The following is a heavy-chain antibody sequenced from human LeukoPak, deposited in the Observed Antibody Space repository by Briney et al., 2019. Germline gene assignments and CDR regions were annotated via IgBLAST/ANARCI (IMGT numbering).Heavy chain of an antibody. Sequence: GGSLRLSCAASGFIFSSYAMHWVRQAPGKGLEWVAVISYDGSNKYYADSVKGRFTISRDNSKNTLYLQMNSLRAEDTAVYYCARGPYGSGSYYLYWGQGTLVTVSS. CDR2: ISYDGSNK. CDR3: ARGPYGSGSYYLY. V-gene: IGHV3-30-3*01. CDR1: GFIFSSYA. J-gene: IGHJ4*02. D-gene: IGHD3-10*01.